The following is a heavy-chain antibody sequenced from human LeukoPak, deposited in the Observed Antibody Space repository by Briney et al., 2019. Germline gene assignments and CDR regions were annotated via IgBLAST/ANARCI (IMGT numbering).Heavy chain of an antibody. CDR2: IYYSGTP. Sequence: PSETLSLTCSVSGDSIRSYYWSWIRQPPGKGLEWIGYIYYSGTPNYNPSLKSRVTISVDTSKNQFSLKLSSVTAADTAVYYCARGYSSGWWYFDLWGRGTLVTVSS. CDR3: ARGYSSGWWYFDL. V-gene: IGHV4-59*01. D-gene: IGHD6-19*01. CDR1: GDSIRSYY. J-gene: IGHJ2*01.